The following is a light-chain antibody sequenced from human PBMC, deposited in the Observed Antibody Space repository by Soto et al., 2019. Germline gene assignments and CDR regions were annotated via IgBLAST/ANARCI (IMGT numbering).Light chain of an antibody. CDR2: DVT. V-gene: IGLV2-23*02. CDR1: SSDVGGYNL. CDR3: CSYAGSSTWV. Sequence: QSALTQPASVSGSPGQSITISCTGTSSDVGGYNLVSWYQQHPGKAPKFQIYDVTKRPSGLSNRFLGSKSGNTASLTISGLQAEDEADYYCCSYAGSSTWVFGGGTQLTVL. J-gene: IGLJ3*02.